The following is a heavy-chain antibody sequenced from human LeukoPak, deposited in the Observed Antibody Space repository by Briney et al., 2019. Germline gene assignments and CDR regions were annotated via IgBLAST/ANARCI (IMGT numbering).Heavy chain of an antibody. V-gene: IGHV4-59*01. J-gene: IGHJ4*02. CDR1: GGSISSYY. CDR3: ARQNYYGSGNDY. CDR2: IHYRGST. Sequence: SETLSLTCTVSGGSISSYYWSWIRQSPGEGLEWIGYIHYRGSTNYNPSLKSRVTISVDTSKNQFSLKLSSLTAADTAVYYCARQNYYGSGNDYWGQGTLVTVSS. D-gene: IGHD3-10*01.